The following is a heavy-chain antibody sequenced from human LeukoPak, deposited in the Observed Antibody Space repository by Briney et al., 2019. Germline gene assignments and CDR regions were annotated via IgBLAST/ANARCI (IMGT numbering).Heavy chain of an antibody. CDR1: GFTFSDYE. CDR2: ISTSGRKI. CDR3: AKGPRDPSEFCSRGTCAPTYDV. D-gene: IGHD2-15*01. Sequence: GGSLRLSCAASGFTFSDYEMNWVRQAPGKGLEWVSYISTSGRKIYYADSVKGRFTISRDNAKNSVYLQMNSQTADDTAIYFCAKGPRDPSEFCSRGTCAPTYDVWGQGTLVTVSS. J-gene: IGHJ4*02. V-gene: IGHV3-48*03.